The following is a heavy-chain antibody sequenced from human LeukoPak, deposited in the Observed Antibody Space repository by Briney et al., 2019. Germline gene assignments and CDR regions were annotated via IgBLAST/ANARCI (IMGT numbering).Heavy chain of an antibody. D-gene: IGHD5-18*01. CDR2: IWYDGSNK. CDR1: GFTFSSYG. Sequence: PGRSLRLSCAASGFTFSSYGMHCVRQAPGKGLEWVAVIWYDGSNKYYADSVKGRFTISRDNSKKTLYLQMNSLRAEDTAVYYCAKEFRVAMAAYFDYWGQGTLVTVSS. J-gene: IGHJ4*02. V-gene: IGHV3-33*06. CDR3: AKEFRVAMAAYFDY.